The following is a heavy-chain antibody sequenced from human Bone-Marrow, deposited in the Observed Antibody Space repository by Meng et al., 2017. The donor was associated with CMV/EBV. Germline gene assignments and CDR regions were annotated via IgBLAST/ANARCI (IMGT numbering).Heavy chain of an antibody. J-gene: IGHJ4*02. CDR2: IYPGDSDT. CDR3: ARQDWTYGHRPYYFDY. CDR1: GYSFTSYW. D-gene: IGHD1-7*01. V-gene: IGHV5-51*01. Sequence: GGSLRLSCKGSGYSFTSYWIGWVRQMPGKGLEWMGIIYPGDSDTRYSPSFQGQVTISADKSINTAYLQWSSLKASDTAIYYCARQDWTYGHRPYYFDYWGQGALVTVSS.